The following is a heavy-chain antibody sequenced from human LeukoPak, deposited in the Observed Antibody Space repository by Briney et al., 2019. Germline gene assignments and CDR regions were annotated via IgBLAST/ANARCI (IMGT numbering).Heavy chain of an antibody. D-gene: IGHD3-3*01. V-gene: IGHV1-69*05. CDR3: ATTRAIFGVVGKFDY. J-gene: IGHJ4*02. CDR2: IIPIFGTA. Sequence: SVKVSFKASGGTFSSYAISWVRQAPGQGLEWMGGIIPIFGTANYAQKFQGRVTITTDESTSTAYMELSSLRSEDTAVYYCATTRAIFGVVGKFDYWGQGTLVTVSS. CDR1: GGTFSSYA.